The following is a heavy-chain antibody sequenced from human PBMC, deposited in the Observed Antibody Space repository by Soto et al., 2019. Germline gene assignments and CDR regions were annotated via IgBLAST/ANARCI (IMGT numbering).Heavy chain of an antibody. CDR2: IYPGDSDT. V-gene: IGHV5-51*01. CDR3: ARRVSSSWYFAFDI. Sequence: GESLKISCKGSGYSFTSYWIGWVRQMPGKGLEWMGIIYPGDSDTRYSPSFQGKVTISADKSISTACLQWSCLKASDTAMYYCARRVSSSWYFAFDIWGQGTMVTVSS. J-gene: IGHJ3*02. D-gene: IGHD6-13*01. CDR1: GYSFTSYW.